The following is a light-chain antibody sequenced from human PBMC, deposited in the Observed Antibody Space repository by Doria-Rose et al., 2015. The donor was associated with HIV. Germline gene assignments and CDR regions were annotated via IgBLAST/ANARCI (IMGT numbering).Light chain of an antibody. CDR2: GNH. CDR1: SSNIGAGCD. Sequence: CTGSSSNIGAGCDVHWYQHLPGTAPKLLIYGNHNRPSGVPDRFSGSKSGTSASLAITGLQAEDEADYYCQSYDGTLSGSVVFGGGTKLTVL. V-gene: IGLV1-40*01. J-gene: IGLJ2*01. CDR3: QSYDGTLSGSVV.